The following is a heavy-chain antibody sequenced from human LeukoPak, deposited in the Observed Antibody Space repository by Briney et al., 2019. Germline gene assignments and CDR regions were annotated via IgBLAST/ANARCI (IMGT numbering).Heavy chain of an antibody. CDR2: ISWDGGST. V-gene: IGHV3-43*01. CDR3: AKDISYYDSSGYPDY. J-gene: IGHJ4*02. CDR1: GFTFDDYT. Sequence: GGSLRLSCAASGFTFDDYTMHWVRQAPGKGLEWVSLISWDGGSTYYADSVKGRFTISRDNSKNSLYLQMNSLRTEATALYYCAKDISYYDSSGYPDYWGQGTLVTVSS. D-gene: IGHD3-22*01.